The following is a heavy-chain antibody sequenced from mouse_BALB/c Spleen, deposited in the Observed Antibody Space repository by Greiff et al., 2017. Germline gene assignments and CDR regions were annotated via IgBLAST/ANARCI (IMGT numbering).Heavy chain of an antibody. CDR1: GYTLTSYT. J-gene: IGHJ4*01. CDR3: ARWMGPHYYAMDY. Sequence: QVHVKQSGAELARPGASGKMSCKASGYTLTSYTMPWGKQRPGQGLEWIGYINPSRGYTNYNQKFKDKATLTADKSSSTAYMQLSSLTSEDSAVYYCARWMGPHYYAMDYWGQGTSVTVSS. CDR2: INPSRGYT. D-gene: IGHD2-3*01. V-gene: IGHV1-4*01.